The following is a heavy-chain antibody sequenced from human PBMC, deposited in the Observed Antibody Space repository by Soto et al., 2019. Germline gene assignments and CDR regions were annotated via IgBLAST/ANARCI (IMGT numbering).Heavy chain of an antibody. Sequence: SETLSLTCTVSGGSISSYYWSWIRQPPGKGLEWIGYIYYRGSTKNNPSLRGRVTTSVDTSKNQFSLKLSSVTAADTAVYYCARAGGGYALFTSWGQGALVTVSS. CDR2: IYYRGST. D-gene: IGHD5-12*01. CDR3: ARAGGGYALFTS. J-gene: IGHJ5*02. CDR1: GGSISSYY. V-gene: IGHV4-59*01.